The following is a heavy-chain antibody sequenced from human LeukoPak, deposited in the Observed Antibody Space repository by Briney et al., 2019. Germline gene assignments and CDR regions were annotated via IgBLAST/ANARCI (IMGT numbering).Heavy chain of an antibody. V-gene: IGHV4-34*01. Sequence: SETLSLTCAVYGGSFSGYYWSWIRQPPGKGLEWIGEINHSGSTNYNPSLKSRVTISVDTSKNQFSLKLSSVTAADTAVYYCASASTVTTEAYYFDYWGQGTLVTVSS. CDR3: ASASTVTTEAYYFDY. CDR2: INHSGST. CDR1: GGSFSGYY. D-gene: IGHD4-17*01. J-gene: IGHJ4*02.